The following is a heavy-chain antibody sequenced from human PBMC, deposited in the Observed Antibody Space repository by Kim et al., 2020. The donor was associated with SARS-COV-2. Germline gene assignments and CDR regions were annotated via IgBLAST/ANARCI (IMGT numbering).Heavy chain of an antibody. CDR3: ARDLNAAATFDS. V-gene: IGHV1-2*02. J-gene: IGHJ4*02. Sequence: YPQKVQGRGTMTRDTSIGTAYMELNRLTSDDTALYYCARDLNAAATFDSWGQGTLVTVSS. D-gene: IGHD6-13*01.